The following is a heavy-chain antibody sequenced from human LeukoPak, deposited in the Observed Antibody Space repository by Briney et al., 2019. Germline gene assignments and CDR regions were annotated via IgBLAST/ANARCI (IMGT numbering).Heavy chain of an antibody. V-gene: IGHV3-30-3*01. J-gene: IGHJ4*02. D-gene: IGHD1-26*01. CDR1: GFTFSSYA. CDR2: ISYDGSNK. CDR3: ANRGIETGGIPY. Sequence: GGSLRLSCAASGFTFSSYAMHWVRQAPGKGLEWVAVISYDGSNKYYADSVKGRFTISRDNSKNTVYLQMNSLRAEDTAVYYCANRGIETGGIPYWGQGTLVTVSS.